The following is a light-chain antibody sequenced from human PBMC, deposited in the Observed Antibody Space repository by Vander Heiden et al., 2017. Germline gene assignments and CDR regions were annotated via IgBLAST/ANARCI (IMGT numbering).Light chain of an antibody. Sequence: SALTQPASVSGSPGQSITISCTGTSSDVGCYNLVSWYQHHTGKAPKLMIYEGTERPSGVSNRFSGSKSGNTASLTISGLQAGDEADYYCCSFAGSSTLVFGGGTKLTVL. J-gene: IGLJ2*01. CDR1: SSDVGCYNL. V-gene: IGLV2-23*01. CDR3: CSFAGSSTLV. CDR2: EGT.